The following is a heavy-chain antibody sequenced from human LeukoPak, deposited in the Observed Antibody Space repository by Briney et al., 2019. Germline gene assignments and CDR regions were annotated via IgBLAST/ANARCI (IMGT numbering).Heavy chain of an antibody. D-gene: IGHD6-13*01. CDR1: GFTFSTYW. CDR2: INSDGSST. J-gene: IGHJ4*02. CDR3: ARGTTSSSWSSCDY. Sequence: GGSLRLSCAASGFTFSTYWMYWVRQAPGKGLVWVSRINSDGSSTSYADSVKGRFTISRDNAKNTLYLQMNILRAEDTAVYYCARGTTSSSWSSCDYWGQGTLVTVSS. V-gene: IGHV3-74*01.